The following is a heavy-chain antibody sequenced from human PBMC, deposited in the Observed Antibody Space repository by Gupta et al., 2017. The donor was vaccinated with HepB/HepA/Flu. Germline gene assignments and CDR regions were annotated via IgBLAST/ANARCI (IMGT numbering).Heavy chain of an antibody. CDR1: GFTFRTHG. Sequence: QVQLVESGGGVVQPGRSLRLSCAASGFTFRTHGMHLVRQAPGKGLEWVEVISYDGSNKYYADSVKGRFTISRDNSKNTLYLQMNSLRAEDTAVYYCANSFGSERRFEVGYYYYGMDVWGQGTTVTVSS. J-gene: IGHJ6*02. D-gene: IGHD3-10*01. CDR2: ISYDGSNK. CDR3: ANSFGSERRFEVGYYYYGMDV. V-gene: IGHV3-30*18.